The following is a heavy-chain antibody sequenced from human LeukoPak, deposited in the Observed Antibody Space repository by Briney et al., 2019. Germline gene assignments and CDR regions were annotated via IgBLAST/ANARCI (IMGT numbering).Heavy chain of an antibody. D-gene: IGHD2-15*01. CDR3: ARGARCSGGSCYSSSSFDY. Sequence: PGGSLRLSCAASGFTFSSYWMNWVRQAPGKGLEWVSSISSSSSYIYYADSVKGRFTISRDNAKNSLYLQMNSLRAEDTAVYYCARGARCSGGSCYSSSSFDYWGQGTLVTVSS. J-gene: IGHJ4*02. CDR2: ISSSSSYI. V-gene: IGHV3-21*01. CDR1: GFTFSSYW.